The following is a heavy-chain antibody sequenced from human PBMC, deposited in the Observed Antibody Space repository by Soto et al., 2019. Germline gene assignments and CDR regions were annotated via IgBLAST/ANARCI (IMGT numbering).Heavy chain of an antibody. CDR1: GCSFSDFY. CDR3: ARDEYISAY. Sequence: GGSLRLSCAASGCSFSDFYMTWIRQAPGKGLEWIAYIGSGGSPIYYADSVKGRFTISWDNSKKSLYLQMNSLRADDTAMYFCARDEYISAYWGQGTLVTVSS. D-gene: IGHD6-19*01. J-gene: IGHJ4*02. V-gene: IGHV3-11*01. CDR2: IGSGGSPI.